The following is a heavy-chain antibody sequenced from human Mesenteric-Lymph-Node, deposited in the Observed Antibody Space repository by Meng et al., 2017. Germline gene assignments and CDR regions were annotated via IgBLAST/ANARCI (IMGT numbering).Heavy chain of an antibody. CDR2: LISKTDGGTA. D-gene: IGHD6-19*01. V-gene: IGHV3-15*01. CDR3: TASLAAGAFDI. Sequence: GESLKISCAASGFTLSNAWMSWVRQAPGKGLEWVGRLISKTDGGTADYVEPVKGRFSISRDDSTNTLYLQMNSLKTEDAAVYYCTASLAAGAFDIWGQGTMVTVSS. CDR1: GFTLSNAW. J-gene: IGHJ3*02.